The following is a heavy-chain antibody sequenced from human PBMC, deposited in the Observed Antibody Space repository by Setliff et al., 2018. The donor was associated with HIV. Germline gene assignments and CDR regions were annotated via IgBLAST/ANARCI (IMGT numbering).Heavy chain of an antibody. CDR2: IYNSGRA. D-gene: IGHD5-18*01. J-gene: IGHJ5*02. CDR3: ARRGAAMVLNWFDP. CDR1: GYSINDGYH. Sequence: SETLSLTCLVFGYSINDGYHWGWIRQSPRKGLEWIGSIYNSGRASYNPSRRSRASLSIDTSKNRFSLRLNPVTAADTAVYYCARRGAAMVLNWFDPWGQGTLVTVSS. V-gene: IGHV4-38-2*01.